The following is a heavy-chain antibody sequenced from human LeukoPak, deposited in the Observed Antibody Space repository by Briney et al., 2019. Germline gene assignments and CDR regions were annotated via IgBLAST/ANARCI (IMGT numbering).Heavy chain of an antibody. CDR2: VSSTGGDK. V-gene: IGHV3-11*01. Sequence: PGGSLRLSCTGSGVTFEDYYLSWIRQAPGKGLERISYVSSTGGDKFYADPVKGRFTISRDNARNSVYMEMNDLIAEDTAFYYCARGENGSFDRWGQGTLVIVSS. CDR3: ARGENGSFDR. CDR1: GVTFEDYY. J-gene: IGHJ4*02. D-gene: IGHD3-10*01.